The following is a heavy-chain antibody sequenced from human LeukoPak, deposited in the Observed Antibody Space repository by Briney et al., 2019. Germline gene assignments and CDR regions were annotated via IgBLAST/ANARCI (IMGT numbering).Heavy chain of an antibody. Sequence: PSETLSLTCTVSGGSISSSSYYWGWIRQPPGKGLEWIGSIYYSGSTYYNPSLKSRVTISVDTSKNQFSLKLSSVTAADTAVYYCARHKVQLERPPEEWGQGTLVTVSS. D-gene: IGHD1-1*01. CDR3: ARHKVQLERPPEE. V-gene: IGHV4-39*01. CDR2: IYYSGST. J-gene: IGHJ4*02. CDR1: GGSISSSSYY.